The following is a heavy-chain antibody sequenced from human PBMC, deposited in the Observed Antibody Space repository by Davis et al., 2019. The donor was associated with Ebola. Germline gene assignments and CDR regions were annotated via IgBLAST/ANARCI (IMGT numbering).Heavy chain of an antibody. CDR2: ISAYNGNT. Sequence: ASVKVSCKASGYTFTSYGISWVRQAPGQGLAWMGWISAYNGNTNYAQNVQGRVIMTSDTAKTTAYMEVGSLRSDDTAVYYCAKAQFPTTSDHWGQGTLVTVSS. J-gene: IGHJ4*02. CDR1: GYTFTSYG. V-gene: IGHV1-18*01. D-gene: IGHD1-1*01. CDR3: AKAQFPTTSDH.